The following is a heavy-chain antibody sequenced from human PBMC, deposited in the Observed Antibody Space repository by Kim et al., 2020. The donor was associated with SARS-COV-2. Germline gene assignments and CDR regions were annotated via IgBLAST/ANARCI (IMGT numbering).Heavy chain of an antibody. CDR3: ARTHADIVIFDY. CDR1: GFTFSSHS. V-gene: IGHV3-21*01. D-gene: IGHD2-15*01. J-gene: IGHJ4*02. Sequence: GGSLRLSCAVSGFTFSSHSMNWVRQAPGKGLEWVSSISSSSTYTYYADSVKGRFTISRDNAKNSLYLQMNSLKAEDTAVYYCARTHADIVIFDYWGQGTL. CDR2: ISSSSTYT.